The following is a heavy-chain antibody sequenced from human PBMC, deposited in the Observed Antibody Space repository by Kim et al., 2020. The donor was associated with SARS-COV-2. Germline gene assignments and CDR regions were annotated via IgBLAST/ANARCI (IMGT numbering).Heavy chain of an antibody. J-gene: IGHJ4*02. CDR3: ARLLNVVRGPTDY. Sequence: SSPSFQAQVTIAADKSISTAYLQWSSLKASDTAMYYCARLLNVVRGPTDYWGQGTLVTVSS. V-gene: IGHV5-51*01. D-gene: IGHD3-10*02.